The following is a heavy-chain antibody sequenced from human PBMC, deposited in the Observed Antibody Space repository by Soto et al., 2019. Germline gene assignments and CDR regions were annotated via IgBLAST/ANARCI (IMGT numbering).Heavy chain of an antibody. CDR2: TYYSGST. J-gene: IGHJ4*02. V-gene: IGHV4-39*01. Sequence: PSETLSLTCTVSGGSISSSSYYWGWIRQPPGKGLEWIGSTYYSGSTYYNPSLKSRVTISVDTSKNQFSLKLSSVTAADTAVYYCARLSEIFSGWDYYFDYWGQGTLVTVSS. D-gene: IGHD6-19*01. CDR1: GGSISSSSYY. CDR3: ARLSEIFSGWDYYFDY.